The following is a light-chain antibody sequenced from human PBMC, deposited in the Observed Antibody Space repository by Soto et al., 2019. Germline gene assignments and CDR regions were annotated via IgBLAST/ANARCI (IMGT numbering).Light chain of an antibody. J-gene: IGKJ1*01. CDR2: GTS. V-gene: IGKV3-20*01. Sequence: EIVLTQSPGTLSLSPGERATLSCRASQSVASTYLAWYQQKLGQAPRLLIYGTSSRATGIPDRFSGSGSGTDFTLAIRRLEPEDFAVYYCQQYGSSPPTFGQGTKVEIK. CDR1: QSVASTY. CDR3: QQYGSSPPT.